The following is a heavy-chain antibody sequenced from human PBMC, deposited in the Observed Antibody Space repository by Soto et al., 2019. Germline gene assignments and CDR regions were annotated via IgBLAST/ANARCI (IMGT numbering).Heavy chain of an antibody. CDR1: GGTFSSYA. CDR3: AREGDYGDYSGYYGMDV. D-gene: IGHD4-17*01. CDR2: IIPIFGTA. Sequence: QVQLVQPGAEVKKPGSSVKVSCKASGGTFSSYAISWVRQAPGQGLEWMGGIIPIFGTANYAQKFQGRVTITADKSTSTAYMELSSLRSEDTAVYYCAREGDYGDYSGYYGMDVWGQGTTVTVSS. V-gene: IGHV1-69*06. J-gene: IGHJ6*02.